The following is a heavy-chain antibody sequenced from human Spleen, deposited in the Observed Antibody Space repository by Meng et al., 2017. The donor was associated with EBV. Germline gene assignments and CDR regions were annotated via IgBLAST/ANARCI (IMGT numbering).Heavy chain of an antibody. Sequence: QGQLQKWGAGLLKPSESLTLTWAVYGESISGYYGSWIRQPPGKGLEWIGEVNHSGITNYNASLESRVTVSVDTTRNQFSLRLKSVTAADTAVYFCARRKLAAAVRFDSWGQGILVTVSS. D-gene: IGHD6-13*01. V-gene: IGHV4-34*01. CDR1: GESISGYY. J-gene: IGHJ4*02. CDR2: VNHSGIT. CDR3: ARRKLAAAVRFDS.